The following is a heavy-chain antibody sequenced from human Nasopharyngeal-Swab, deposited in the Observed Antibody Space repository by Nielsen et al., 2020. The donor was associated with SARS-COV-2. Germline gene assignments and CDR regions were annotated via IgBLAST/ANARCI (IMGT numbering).Heavy chain of an antibody. V-gene: IGHV1-58*01. CDR1: GFTFSGSA. D-gene: IGHD5-24*01. CDR2: IVLGIDKT. Sequence: SVKVSCKASGFTFSGSAVQWVRQARGQRLEWIGWIVLGIDKTDYAQKFQDRVTIPRDMSASTVYMQLSSLRSEDTALYYCATLSAPRDGNNRAPMGWGQGTLVTVSS. CDR3: ATLSAPRDGNNRAPMG. J-gene: IGHJ4*02.